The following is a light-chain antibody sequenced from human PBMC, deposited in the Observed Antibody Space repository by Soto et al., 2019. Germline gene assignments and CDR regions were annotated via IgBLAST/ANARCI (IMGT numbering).Light chain of an antibody. CDR2: EVI. CDR3: CSYAGSSIVV. CDR1: NSDIGSYNL. Sequence: QSALTQPASVSGSPGQSITISCTGSNSDIGSYNLVSWYQHHPGKAPKLMISEVIRRPSGVSNRSSGSKSGNTASLTISGLQAEDEADYYCCSYAGSSIVVFGGGTKLTVL. V-gene: IGLV2-23*02. J-gene: IGLJ2*01.